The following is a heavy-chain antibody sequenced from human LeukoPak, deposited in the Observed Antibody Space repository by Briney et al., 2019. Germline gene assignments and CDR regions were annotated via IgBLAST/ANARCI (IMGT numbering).Heavy chain of an antibody. CDR3: AKSRSAYCSGGSCYPALDY. D-gene: IGHD2-15*01. CDR1: GFTFSSYG. Sequence: TGGSLRLSCAAFGFTFSSYGMHWVRQAPGKGLEWVAVISYDGSNKYYADSVKGRFTISRDNSKNTLYLQMNSLRAEDTAVYYCAKSRSAYCSGGSCYPALDYWGQGTLVTVSS. V-gene: IGHV3-30*18. J-gene: IGHJ4*02. CDR2: ISYDGSNK.